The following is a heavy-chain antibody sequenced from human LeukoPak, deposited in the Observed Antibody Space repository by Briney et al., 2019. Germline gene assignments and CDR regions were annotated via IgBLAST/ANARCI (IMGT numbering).Heavy chain of an antibody. Sequence: PGGSLRLSCAASGFTFSDYYMSWIRQAPGKGLEWVANIKQDGSEKYYVDSVKGRFTISRDNAKNSLYLQMNSLRAEDTAVYYCARTLYYYDSSGYYSDYWGQGTLVTVSS. CDR2: IKQDGSEK. D-gene: IGHD3-22*01. CDR1: GFTFSDYY. V-gene: IGHV3-7*01. CDR3: ARTLYYYDSSGYYSDY. J-gene: IGHJ4*02.